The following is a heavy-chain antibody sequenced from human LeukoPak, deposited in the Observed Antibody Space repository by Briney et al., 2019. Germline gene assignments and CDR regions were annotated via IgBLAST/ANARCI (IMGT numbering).Heavy chain of an antibody. V-gene: IGHV3-21*01. J-gene: IGHJ4*02. CDR3: VNPSSGYDLVNY. CDR2: ISSSSSYI. Sequence: GGSLRLSCAASGFTFSSYSMNWVRQAPGKGLEWVSFISSSSSYIYYADSVKGRFTISRDNAKNSPYLQMNSLRAEDKAVYYCVNPSSGYDLVNYWGQGTLVTVSS. CDR1: GFTFSSYS. D-gene: IGHD5-12*01.